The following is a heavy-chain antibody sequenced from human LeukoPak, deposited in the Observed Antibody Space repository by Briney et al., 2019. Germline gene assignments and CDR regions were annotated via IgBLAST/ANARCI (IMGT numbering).Heavy chain of an antibody. CDR2: ISGRGGGT. J-gene: IGHJ4*02. Sequence: PGGSLRLSCAASGFTFSSYAMSWVRQAPGKGLEWVSSISGRGGGTYNTHSVRGRFTIQRDNYKNTLYLQINSLRAEDTAVYYCAKGAADFNYWGQGNLVTVSS. CDR3: AKGAADFNY. V-gene: IGHV3-23*01. D-gene: IGHD2-15*01. CDR1: GFTFSSYA.